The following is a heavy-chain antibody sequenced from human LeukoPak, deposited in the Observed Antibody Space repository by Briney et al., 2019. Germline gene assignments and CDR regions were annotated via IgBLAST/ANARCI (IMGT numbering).Heavy chain of an antibody. J-gene: IGHJ4*02. V-gene: IGHV1-8*01. CDR2: MNPNSGNT. D-gene: IGHD3-10*01. Sequence: ASVKVSCKASGYTFTSYDINWVRQVTGQGLEWMGWMNPNSGNTGYAQKFQGRVTMTRNTSISTAYMELSSLRSEDTAVYYCARFFGFADFSNFDYWGQGTLVTVSS. CDR1: GYTFTSYD. CDR3: ARFFGFADFSNFDY.